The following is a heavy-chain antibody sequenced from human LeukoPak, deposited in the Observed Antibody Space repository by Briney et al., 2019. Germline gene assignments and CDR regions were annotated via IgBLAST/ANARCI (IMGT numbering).Heavy chain of an antibody. Sequence: GRSLRLSCTGSGFTFGDHAMSWVRQAPGKGLEWVGFIRSKAYRGTTEYAASVKGRFTISRDDSASIAYLQMNSLRTEDTAVYYCARGPIQLWIHNAMDVWGQGTTVTVSS. CDR1: GFTFGDHA. D-gene: IGHD5-18*01. CDR3: ARGPIQLWIHNAMDV. J-gene: IGHJ6*02. CDR2: IRSKAYRGTT. V-gene: IGHV3-49*04.